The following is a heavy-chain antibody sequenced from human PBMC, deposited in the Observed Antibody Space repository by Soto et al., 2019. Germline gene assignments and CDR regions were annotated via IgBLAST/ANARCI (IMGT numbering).Heavy chain of an antibody. V-gene: IGHV3-30*18. CDR2: ISHDGNNK. CDR1: GFTFSSYA. Sequence: GGSLRLSCAASGFTFSSYAMHWVRQAPGKGLEWVGFISHDGNNKYYGDSVKGRFTISRDNSRNTLYLQMNSLRAEDTAVYYCAKASGSSWPYYFDSWGQGTLVTVSS. J-gene: IGHJ4*02. D-gene: IGHD6-13*01. CDR3: AKASGSSWPYYFDS.